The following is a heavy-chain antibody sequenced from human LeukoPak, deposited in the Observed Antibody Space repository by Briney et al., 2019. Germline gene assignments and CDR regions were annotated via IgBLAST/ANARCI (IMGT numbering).Heavy chain of an antibody. J-gene: IGHJ6*02. CDR1: GFTVSSNY. Sequence: GGSLRLSCAASGFTVSSNYMSWVRQAPGKGLEWVSVIYSGGSTYYADSVKGRFTISRDNSKNTLYLQMNSLRAEDTAVYYCAIGPDSSGYSPYGMDVRGQGTTVTVSS. V-gene: IGHV3-53*01. D-gene: IGHD3-22*01. CDR3: AIGPDSSGYSPYGMDV. CDR2: IYSGGST.